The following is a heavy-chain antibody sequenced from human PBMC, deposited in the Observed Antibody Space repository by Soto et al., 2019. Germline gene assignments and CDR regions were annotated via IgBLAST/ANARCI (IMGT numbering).Heavy chain of an antibody. D-gene: IGHD3-10*01. CDR1: RDSISSSAYY. Sequence: TLSLTCTVSRDSISSSAYYWSWIRQHPEKGLEWMGYIYYRGTTYYNPSLKSRFTISVDTSKNQFSLNLNSVTAADTAVYYCARLVVNYGHYYFDYWGQGILVTVSS. J-gene: IGHJ4*02. CDR3: ARLVVNYGHYYFDY. V-gene: IGHV4-31*03. CDR2: IYYRGTT.